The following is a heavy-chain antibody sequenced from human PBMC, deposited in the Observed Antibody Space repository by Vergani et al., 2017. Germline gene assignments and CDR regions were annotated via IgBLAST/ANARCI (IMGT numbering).Heavy chain of an antibody. V-gene: IGHV4-4*03. Sequence: QVQLQESGPGLVKPPGTLSLTCAVSGVSISSNNWWSWVRQTPGKGLEWIGEIYHSVITNYNPSLKSRVTISVDKSKNQFSLKLSSVTAADTAVYYCARHPGYCSGGSCYSDAFDIWGQGTMVTVSS. CDR1: GVSISSNNW. CDR2: IYHSVIT. D-gene: IGHD2-15*01. CDR3: ARHPGYCSGGSCYSDAFDI. J-gene: IGHJ3*02.